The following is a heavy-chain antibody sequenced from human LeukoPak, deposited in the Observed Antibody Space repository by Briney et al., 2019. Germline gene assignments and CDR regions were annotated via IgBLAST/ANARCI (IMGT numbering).Heavy chain of an antibody. J-gene: IGHJ4*02. V-gene: IGHV4-38-2*02. Sequence: SETLSLTCTVSGYSISSGYYWGWIRQPPGKGLEWIGSIYHSGSTYYNPSLKSRVTISVDTSKNQFSLKLSSVTAADTAVYYCARDTGRAAGFRFDYGGQGTLVTVSS. CDR2: IYHSGST. CDR3: ARDTGRAAGFRFDY. CDR1: GYSISSGYY. D-gene: IGHD6-13*01.